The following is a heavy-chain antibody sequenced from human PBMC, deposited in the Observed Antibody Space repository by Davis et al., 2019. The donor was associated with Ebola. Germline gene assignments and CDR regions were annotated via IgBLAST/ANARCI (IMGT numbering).Heavy chain of an antibody. J-gene: IGHJ4*02. CDR3: ARGIVATISDY. CDR1: ASTVSSNY. V-gene: IGHV3-53*01. Sequence: GESLKISCAASASTVSSNYMSWVRQAPGKGLEWVSVIYSGGSTYYADSVKGRFTISRDNSKNTLYLQMNSLRAEDTAVYYCARGIVATISDYWGQGALVTVSS. CDR2: IYSGGST. D-gene: IGHD5-12*01.